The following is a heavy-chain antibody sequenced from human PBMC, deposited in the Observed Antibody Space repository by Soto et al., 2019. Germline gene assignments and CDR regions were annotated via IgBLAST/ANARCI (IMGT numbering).Heavy chain of an antibody. Sequence: SETLSLTCTVSGGSISSGGYYWSWIRQHPGKGLEWIGYIYYSGSTYYNPSLKSRVTISVDTSKNQFSLKLSSVTAADTAVYYCARDRSSPLVVRGVTNYYYYGMDVWGQGTTVTVSS. V-gene: IGHV4-31*03. CDR3: ARDRSSPLVVRGVTNYYYYGMDV. CDR1: GGSISSGGYY. J-gene: IGHJ6*02. CDR2: IYYSGST. D-gene: IGHD3-10*01.